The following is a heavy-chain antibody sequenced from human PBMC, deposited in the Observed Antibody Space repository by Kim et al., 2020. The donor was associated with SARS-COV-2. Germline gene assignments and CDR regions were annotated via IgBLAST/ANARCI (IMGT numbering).Heavy chain of an antibody. J-gene: IGHJ4*02. CDR3: ARVGLQPRVGYFDY. V-gene: IGHV3-21*01. Sequence: ADSVKGRFTISRDNAKNSRYLQMNSLRAEDTAVYYCARVGLQPRVGYFDYWGQGTLVTVSS. D-gene: IGHD4-4*01.